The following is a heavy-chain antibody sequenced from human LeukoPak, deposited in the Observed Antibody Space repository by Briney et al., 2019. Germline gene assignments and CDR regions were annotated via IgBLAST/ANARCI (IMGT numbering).Heavy chain of an antibody. CDR1: GLTFSSHW. D-gene: IGHD1-26*01. J-gene: IGHJ6*02. CDR2: ITNDGSST. Sequence: GGSLRLSCAASGLTFSSHWMHWVRQAPGKGLVWVSRITNDGSSTTYADSVKGRFTISRDNAKNMLYLQVNSLRAEDTAVYYCAGGATYYYYGMDVWGQGTTVTVSS. CDR3: AGGATYYYYGMDV. V-gene: IGHV3-74*01.